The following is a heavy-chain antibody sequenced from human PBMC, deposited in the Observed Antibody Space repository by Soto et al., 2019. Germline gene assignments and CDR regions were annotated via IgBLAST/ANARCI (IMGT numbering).Heavy chain of an antibody. Sequence: TLSLTCTVSGVSISSYYWSWIRQPPGKGLEWIGYIYYSGSTNYNPSLKSRVTISVDTSKNQFSLKLSSVTAADTAVYYCASTDSGSYYGFYYYGMDVWGQGTTVTVSS. CDR3: ASTDSGSYYGFYYYGMDV. D-gene: IGHD1-26*01. CDR2: IYYSGST. CDR1: GVSISSYY. V-gene: IGHV4-59*01. J-gene: IGHJ6*02.